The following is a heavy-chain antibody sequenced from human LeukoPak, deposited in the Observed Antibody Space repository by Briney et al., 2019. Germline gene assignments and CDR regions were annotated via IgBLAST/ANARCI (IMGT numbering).Heavy chain of an antibody. CDR2: IYNSASNT. J-gene: IGHJ6*02. Sequence: GGSLRLSCAASGFTFSDHYMSWIRQTPGKGLEWVSYIYNSASNTYYADSVKGRFTISRENAKNVLYLQMNNLRVEDTAVYYCARGHYGLDVWGQGTTVTVSS. CDR1: GFTFSDHY. CDR3: ARGHYGLDV. V-gene: IGHV3-11*01.